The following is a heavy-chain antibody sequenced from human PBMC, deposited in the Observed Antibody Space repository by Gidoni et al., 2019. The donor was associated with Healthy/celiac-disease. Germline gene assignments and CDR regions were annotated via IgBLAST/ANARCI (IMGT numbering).Heavy chain of an antibody. D-gene: IGHD5-18*01. V-gene: IGHV4-34*01. CDR3: ARNPQLWVLHGYYYGMDV. CDR1: GGSFSGYY. J-gene: IGHJ6*02. Sequence: QVQLQQWGAGLLKPSETLSLTCAVYGGSFSGYYWSWIRQPPGKGLEWIGEINHSGSTNYNPSLKSRVTISVDTSKNQFSLKLSSVTAADTAVYYCARNPQLWVLHGYYYGMDVWGQGTTVTVSS. CDR2: INHSGST.